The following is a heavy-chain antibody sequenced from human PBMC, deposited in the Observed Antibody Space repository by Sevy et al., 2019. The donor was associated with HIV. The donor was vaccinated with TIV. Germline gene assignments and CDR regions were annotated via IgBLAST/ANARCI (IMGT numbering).Heavy chain of an antibody. CDR1: GGSISSYY. J-gene: IGHJ4*02. V-gene: IGHV4-59*01. CDR2: IYYSGST. CDR3: ARLLWFGEINDSQFDY. D-gene: IGHD3-10*01. Sequence: KQSQTLSLTCTVSGGSISSYYWSWIRQPPGKGLEWIGYIYYSGSTNYNPSLKSRVTISVDTSKNQFSLKLSSVTAADTAVYYCARLLWFGEINDSQFDYWGQGTLVTVSS.